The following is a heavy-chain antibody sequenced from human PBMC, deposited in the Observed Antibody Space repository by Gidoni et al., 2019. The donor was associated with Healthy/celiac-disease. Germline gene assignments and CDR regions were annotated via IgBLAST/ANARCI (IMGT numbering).Heavy chain of an antibody. V-gene: IGHV4-34*01. CDR1: GGSFSGYY. D-gene: IGHD2-21*01. CDR3: ARGVGVSLYYYYGMDV. Sequence: QVQLQQWGAGLLKPAETLSLTCAVYGGSFSGYYWSWIRQPPGKGLEWIGELNHSGSTNYNPSLQSRVTISVDTSKNQFSLKLSSVTAADTAVYYCARGVGVSLYYYYGMDVWGQGTTVTVSS. J-gene: IGHJ6*02. CDR2: LNHSGST.